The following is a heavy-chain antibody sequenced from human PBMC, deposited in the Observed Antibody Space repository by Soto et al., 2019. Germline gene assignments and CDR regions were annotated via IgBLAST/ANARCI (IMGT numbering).Heavy chain of an antibody. V-gene: IGHV1-69*12. D-gene: IGHD6-19*01. CDR3: ARVEAVAGLYNYHGLDV. CDR1: GGTFSNYA. CDR2: IVPIFGTT. J-gene: IGHJ6*02. Sequence: QVQLVQSGAEVKKPGSSVKVSCKVSGGTFSNYAIDWVRLAPGHGLEWMGGIVPIFGTTYYTQMLQGRATIIADDSTTTAYLEMSSLRTEDTAIYYCARVEAVAGLYNYHGLDVWGQGTAVTVSS.